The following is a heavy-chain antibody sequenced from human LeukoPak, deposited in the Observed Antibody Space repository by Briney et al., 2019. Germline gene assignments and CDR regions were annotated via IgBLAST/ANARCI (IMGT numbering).Heavy chain of an antibody. J-gene: IGHJ3*02. Sequence: KASETLSLTRPVPGDSISSYYWSWVWQPAGKGLEWLGRIYTSGSTNYNRTLKNRVTMSIGTSKDQFSLNLSSVTAADTAVYYCARDRIIRKQWPVHDAFDSWGQGTMVTVSS. CDR2: IYTSGST. CDR1: GDSISSYY. D-gene: IGHD6-19*01. CDR3: ARDRIIRKQWPVHDAFDS. V-gene: IGHV4-4*07.